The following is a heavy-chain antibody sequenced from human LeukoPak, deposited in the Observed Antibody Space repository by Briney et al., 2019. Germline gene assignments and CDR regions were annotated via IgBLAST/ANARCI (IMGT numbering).Heavy chain of an antibody. Sequence: PSETLSLTCTVSGGSISSYYWSWIRQPPGKGLEWIGYIYYSGSTNYNPSLKSRVTISVDTSKNQFSLKLSSVTAADTAVYYCARGFNDYVWGSYQSPLAAPDYWGQGTLVTVSS. CDR3: ARGFNDYVWGSYQSPLAAPDY. V-gene: IGHV4-59*01. CDR1: GGSISSYY. CDR2: IYYSGST. J-gene: IGHJ4*02. D-gene: IGHD3-16*01.